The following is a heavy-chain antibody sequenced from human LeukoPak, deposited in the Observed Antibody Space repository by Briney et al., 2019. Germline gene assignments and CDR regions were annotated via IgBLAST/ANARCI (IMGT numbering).Heavy chain of an antibody. CDR1: GFTVSSNY. CDR3: ARVGTAYCGGDCFIDY. V-gene: IGHV3-23*01. CDR2: ISGSGGST. J-gene: IGHJ4*02. Sequence: GGSLRLSCAASGFTVSSNYMSWVRQAPGKGLEWVSAISGSGGSTYYADSVKGRFTISRDNAKNSLYLQINSLRAEDTAVYYCARVGTAYCGGDCFIDYWGQGTLVTVSS. D-gene: IGHD2-21*01.